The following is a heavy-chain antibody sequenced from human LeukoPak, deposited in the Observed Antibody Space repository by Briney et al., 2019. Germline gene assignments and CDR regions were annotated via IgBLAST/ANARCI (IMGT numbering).Heavy chain of an antibody. CDR1: GFTFSDYY. CDR3: ARDLGYCSGGSCYSSGFDY. D-gene: IGHD2-15*01. V-gene: IGHV3-11*06. CDR2: ISSSSSYT. Sequence: GGSLRLSCAASGFTFSDYYMSWIRQAPGKGLEGVSYISSSSSYTNYADSVKGRFTISRDNAKISLYLQMNSLRAEDTAVYYCARDLGYCSGGSCYSSGFDYWGQGTLVTVSS. J-gene: IGHJ4*02.